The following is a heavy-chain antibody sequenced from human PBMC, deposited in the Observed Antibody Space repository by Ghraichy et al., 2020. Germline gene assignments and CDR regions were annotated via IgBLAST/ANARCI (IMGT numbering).Heavy chain of an antibody. J-gene: IGHJ5*02. CDR1: GGSISSYY. Sequence: SETLSLTRTVSGGSISSYYWSWIRQPPGKGLEWIGYIYYSGSTNYNPSLKSRVTISVDTSKNQFSLKLSSVTAADTAVYYCARAAIGRDWFDPWGQGTLVTVSS. V-gene: IGHV4-59*01. CDR2: IYYSGST. D-gene: IGHD1-26*01. CDR3: ARAAIGRDWFDP.